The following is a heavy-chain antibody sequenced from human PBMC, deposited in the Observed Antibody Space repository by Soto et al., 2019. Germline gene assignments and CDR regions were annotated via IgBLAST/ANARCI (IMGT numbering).Heavy chain of an antibody. J-gene: IGHJ4*02. Sequence: PGWSLRLSCAASGFAFTSHALHWVRQAPGKGLEWVALISNDGGKKQYAESVEGRFTVSRDSSRNTLYLQLNSLRPDDTAVYFCARDAGNTGRFPFSDFWGQVELVTVSS. V-gene: IGHV3-30-3*01. CDR2: ISNDGGKK. CDR3: ARDAGNTGRFPFSDF. CDR1: GFAFTSHA. D-gene: IGHD2-8*02.